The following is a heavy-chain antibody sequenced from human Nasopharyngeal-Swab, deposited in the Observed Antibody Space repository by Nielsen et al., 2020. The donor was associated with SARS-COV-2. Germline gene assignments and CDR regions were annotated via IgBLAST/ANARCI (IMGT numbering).Heavy chain of an antibody. Sequence: RQAPGKDMEWIGSVYHFGNTYYNPSLKSRVTISVDTSKNQFSLNLISVTAADAAVYYCARVGRVIDYWGQGTLVTVSS. CDR3: ARVGRVIDY. V-gene: IGHV4-30-2*04. D-gene: IGHD1-14*01. CDR2: VYHFGNT. J-gene: IGHJ4*02.